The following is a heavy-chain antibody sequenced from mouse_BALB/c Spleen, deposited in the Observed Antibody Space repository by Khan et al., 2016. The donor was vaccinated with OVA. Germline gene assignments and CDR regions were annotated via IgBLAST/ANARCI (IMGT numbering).Heavy chain of an antibody. D-gene: IGHD1-1*01. CDR2: ISGDSNTI. V-gene: IGHV5-17*02. J-gene: IGHJ2*01. CDR3: ATSYFYGYYFDY. Sequence: EVQGVESGGGLVQPGWSRKLSCAASGFTFNSYGMHWVRQAPEKGLEWVAYISGDSNTIYYTDTVKGRFTISRDNPKNTLFLQMTSLMSEDTAMYYCATSYFYGYYFDYWGPGTTLTVS. CDR1: GFTFNSYG.